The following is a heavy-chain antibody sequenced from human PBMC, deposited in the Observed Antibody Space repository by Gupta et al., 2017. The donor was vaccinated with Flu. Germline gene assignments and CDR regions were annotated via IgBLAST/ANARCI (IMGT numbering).Heavy chain of an antibody. CDR2: ISSSGSTI. V-gene: IGHV3-48*03. CDR3: ARVRAKLNWFDP. CDR1: GFTFRSYE. D-gene: IGHD1-26*01. Sequence: EVQLVESGGGLVQPGGSLRLSCAASGFTFRSYEMNWVRQAPGKGLEWVSYISSSGSTIYYADSVKGRFTISRDNAKNSLYLQMNSLRAEDTAVYYCARVRAKLNWFDPWGQGTLVTVSS. J-gene: IGHJ5*02.